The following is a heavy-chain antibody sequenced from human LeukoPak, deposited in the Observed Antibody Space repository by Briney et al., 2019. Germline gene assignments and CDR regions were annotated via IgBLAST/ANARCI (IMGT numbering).Heavy chain of an antibody. CDR1: VGSLSSYY. CDR2: IYYSGST. Sequence: SETLSLTCPVSVGSLSSYYWSWIRQPPGKGLEWIGYIYYSGSTNYNPSLKSRVTISVDTSKNQFSLKLSSVTAADTAVYYCARVAYYRSGSYAFDIWGQGTMVTVSS. V-gene: IGHV4-59*01. D-gene: IGHD3-10*01. J-gene: IGHJ3*02. CDR3: ARVAYYRSGSYAFDI.